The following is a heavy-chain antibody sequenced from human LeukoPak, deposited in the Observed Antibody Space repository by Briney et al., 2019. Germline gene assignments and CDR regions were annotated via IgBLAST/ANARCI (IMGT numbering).Heavy chain of an antibody. CDR3: VRDYDISGPQKNFFDY. Sequence: SVEVSCKASGGTFSSYAITWVRQAPGQGLQWMGGIIPMFGAVNYAQKFQGRVTITADKSTGTAYMELSSLRSEDTAVYYCVRDYDISGPQKNFFDYWGQGTLVTVSS. CDR2: IIPMFGAV. D-gene: IGHD3-22*01. CDR1: GGTFSSYA. J-gene: IGHJ4*02. V-gene: IGHV1-69*06.